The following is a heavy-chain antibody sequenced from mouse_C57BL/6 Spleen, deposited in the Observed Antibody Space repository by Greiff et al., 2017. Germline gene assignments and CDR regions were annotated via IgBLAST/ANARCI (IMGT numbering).Heavy chain of an antibody. CDR2: IYPGDGDT. CDR3: ARAFDY. J-gene: IGHJ2*01. CDR1: GYAFSSSW. Sequence: QVQLQQPGPELVKPGASVKISCKASGYAFSSSWMNWVKQRPGKGLEWIGRIYPGDGDTNYNGKFKGKATLTADKSSSTAYMQLSSLTSEDSAVYFCARAFDYWGQGTTLTVSS. V-gene: IGHV1-82*01.